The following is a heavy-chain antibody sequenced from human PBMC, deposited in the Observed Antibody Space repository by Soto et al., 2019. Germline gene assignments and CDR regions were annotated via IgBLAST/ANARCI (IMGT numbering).Heavy chain of an antibody. CDR1: GGSVRSPTHY. V-gene: IGHV4-61*01. CDR2: IYYIGTT. CDR3: ATNTSCRGGFES. J-gene: IGHJ5*01. D-gene: IGHD3-10*01. Sequence: QVRLQESGPGLAKPSETLSLTCTVSGGSVRSPTHYWSWIRQSPGKGLEWIGNIYYIGTTDYNPSLESRVTILVATSRNQFSLRLTSLTVADTAMYYCATNTSCRGGFESWGRGTLVVVSS.